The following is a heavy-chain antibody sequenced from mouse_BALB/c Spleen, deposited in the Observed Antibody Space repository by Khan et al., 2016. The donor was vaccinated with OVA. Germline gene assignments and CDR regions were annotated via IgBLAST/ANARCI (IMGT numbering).Heavy chain of an antibody. J-gene: IGHJ3*01. D-gene: IGHD2-14*01. CDR3: ARSTYRYTFVY. V-gene: IGHV3-8*02. CDR1: GDSITCVY. CDR2: LIYSGHT. Sequence: EVQLQESGPSLVKPSQTLSLTCSVTGDSITCVYWNWIRKFPGNKLEYMGYLIYSGHTYYNPSLTSRISFTRQTSKKQLYLQCNSVTNEDTATYYCARSTYRYTFVYWSQGTLVSVPA.